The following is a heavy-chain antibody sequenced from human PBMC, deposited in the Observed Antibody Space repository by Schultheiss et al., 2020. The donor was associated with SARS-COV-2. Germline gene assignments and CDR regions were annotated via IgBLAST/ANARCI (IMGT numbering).Heavy chain of an antibody. D-gene: IGHD2-15*01. V-gene: IGHV3-33*08. J-gene: IGHJ5*02. CDR3: ARDRVRYCSGGSCLNWFDP. CDR2: IWYDGSNK. CDR1: GFTFSSYW. Sequence: GGSLRLSCAPSGFTFSSYWMSWVRQAPGKGLEWVAVIWYDGSNKYYADSVKGRFTISRDNSKNTLYLQMNSLRAEDTAVYYCARDRVRYCSGGSCLNWFDPWGQGTLVTVSS.